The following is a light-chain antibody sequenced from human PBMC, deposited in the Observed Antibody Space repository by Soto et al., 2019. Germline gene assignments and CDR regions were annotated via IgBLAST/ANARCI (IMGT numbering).Light chain of an antibody. CDR1: QSLLHSNGYNY. Sequence: DIVMTQSPLSLPVTPGEPTAISCRSSQSLLHSNGYNYLDWYLQKPGQSPPLLIYLGSNRASGVPDRFSGSGSGTDFTLTISRVEAEDVGVYYCMQALQTPPTFGQGTKVEIK. CDR2: LGS. J-gene: IGKJ1*01. V-gene: IGKV2-28*01. CDR3: MQALQTPPT.